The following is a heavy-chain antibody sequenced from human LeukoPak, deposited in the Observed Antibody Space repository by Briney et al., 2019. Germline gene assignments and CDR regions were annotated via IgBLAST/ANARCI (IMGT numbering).Heavy chain of an antibody. Sequence: ASVKASCKASGYTFTSYGISWVRQAPGQGLEWMGWISAYNGNTNYAQKLQGRVTMTTDASTSTAYMELRSLRSDDTAVYYCARVEYYYDSSGYFPPDYWGQGTLVTVSS. CDR1: GYTFTSYG. D-gene: IGHD3-22*01. CDR2: ISAYNGNT. J-gene: IGHJ4*02. CDR3: ARVEYYYDSSGYFPPDY. V-gene: IGHV1-18*01.